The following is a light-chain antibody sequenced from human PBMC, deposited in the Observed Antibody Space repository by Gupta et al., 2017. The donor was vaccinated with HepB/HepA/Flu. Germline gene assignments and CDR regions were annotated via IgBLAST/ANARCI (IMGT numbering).Light chain of an antibody. CDR3: ASWDESLDGRV. CDR1: SSNIGSKP. Sequence: QSVLTQPPSASGTPGQRVTISCSGSSSNIGSKPVNWYQQLPDTAPKLLIYYTNRRPSGVTDRFSGSKSGNSASLAIRSLQSEDEGEDYCASWDESLDGRVFGGGTKLTVL. J-gene: IGLJ3*02. CDR2: YTN. V-gene: IGLV1-44*01.